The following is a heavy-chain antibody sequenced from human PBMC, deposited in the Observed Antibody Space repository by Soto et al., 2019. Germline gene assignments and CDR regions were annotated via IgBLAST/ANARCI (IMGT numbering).Heavy chain of an antibody. D-gene: IGHD1-26*01. CDR3: ATDGSGENWFDP. Sequence: QVQLVQSGAEVKKPGASVKVSCKVSGYTLTELSMHWVRQAPGKGLEWMGGFDPEDGETIYAQKFQGRVAMTADTSTDTAYMELSSLRSEDTAVDYWATDGSGENWFDPWGQGTLVTVAS. V-gene: IGHV1-24*01. J-gene: IGHJ5*02. CDR2: FDPEDGET. CDR1: GYTLTELS.